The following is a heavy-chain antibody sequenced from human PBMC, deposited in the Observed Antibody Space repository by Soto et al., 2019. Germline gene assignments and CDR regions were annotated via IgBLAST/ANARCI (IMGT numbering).Heavy chain of an antibody. Sequence: PGGSLRLSCAAPGFTFSTYTMSWVRRAPGKGLEWVSAISGSGASSSYADSVQGRFTISRDNPKRTLYLQMNNLRAEDTAVYYCAKARCSTTNCYGPDYWGQATLVTVSS. V-gene: IGHV3-23*01. CDR1: GFTFSTYT. CDR3: AKARCSTTNCYGPDY. D-gene: IGHD2-2*01. J-gene: IGHJ4*02. CDR2: ISGSGASS.